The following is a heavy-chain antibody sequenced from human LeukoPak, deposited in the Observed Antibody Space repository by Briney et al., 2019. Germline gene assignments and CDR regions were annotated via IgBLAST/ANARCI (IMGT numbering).Heavy chain of an antibody. Sequence: ASVKVSCKASGYTFSSYGISWVRQAPGQGLEWMGWINTNDGNTNHAQMLQGRVTMTTDTSTSTAYMELRSLRSEDTAVYYCARLIGRDYYYYYGMDVWGQGTTVTVSS. J-gene: IGHJ6*02. V-gene: IGHV1-18*01. CDR2: INTNDGNT. D-gene: IGHD2/OR15-2a*01. CDR3: ARLIGRDYYYYYGMDV. CDR1: GYTFSSYG.